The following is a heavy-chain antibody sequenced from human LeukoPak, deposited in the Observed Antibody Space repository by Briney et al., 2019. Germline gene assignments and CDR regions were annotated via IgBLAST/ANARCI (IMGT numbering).Heavy chain of an antibody. CDR3: ARGRGYAYYYYMDV. Sequence: SETLSLTCAVYGGSFSGYYWSWIRQPPGKGLEWIGEINHSGSTNYNPSFKSRVTISVDTSKNQFSLKLSSVTAADTAVYYCARGRGYAYYYYMDVWGKGTTVTVSS. CDR1: GGSFSGYY. D-gene: IGHD3-22*01. CDR2: INHSGST. V-gene: IGHV4-34*01. J-gene: IGHJ6*03.